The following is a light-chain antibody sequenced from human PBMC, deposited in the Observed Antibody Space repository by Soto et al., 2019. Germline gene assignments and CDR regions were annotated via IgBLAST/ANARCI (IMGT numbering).Light chain of an antibody. Sequence: QSALTQPASVSGSPGQSITISCTGTSSDVGGYNYVSWYQQHPGKAPKLMIYEVSNRPSGVSNRFSGSKSGNTASLTISGLQAEDEADYYCSSYTSSSTLFGFGTGTNSPS. J-gene: IGLJ1*01. CDR1: SSDVGGYNY. CDR2: EVS. V-gene: IGLV2-14*01. CDR3: SSYTSSSTLFG.